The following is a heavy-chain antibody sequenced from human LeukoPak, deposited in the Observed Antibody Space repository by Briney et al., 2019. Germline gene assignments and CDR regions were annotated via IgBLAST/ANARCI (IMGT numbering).Heavy chain of an antibody. V-gene: IGHV3-66*02. Sequence: GGSLRLSCAASGFTVSSNYMSWVRQAPGKGLEWVSVICSGGSTSYADSVKGRFTISRDNSKNTLYLQMNSLRAEDTALYYCARGHSSGWYNIDYWGQGTLVTVSS. CDR3: ARGHSSGWYNIDY. D-gene: IGHD6-19*01. CDR1: GFTVSSNY. J-gene: IGHJ4*02. CDR2: ICSGGST.